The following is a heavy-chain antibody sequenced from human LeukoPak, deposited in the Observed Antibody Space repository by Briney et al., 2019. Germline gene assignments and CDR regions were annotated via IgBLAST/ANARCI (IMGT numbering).Heavy chain of an antibody. CDR3: ARAEYDSSGYYWFDP. CDR1: GYTFTTYG. V-gene: IGHV1-18*01. CDR2: ISAYNGNT. D-gene: IGHD3-22*01. Sequence: GASVKVSCKASGYTFTTYGISWVRQAPGQGLEWMGWISAYNGNTNYAQKLQGRVTMTTDTSTSTAYMELRSLRSDDTAVYYCARAEYDSSGYYWFDPWGQGTLVTVSS. J-gene: IGHJ5*02.